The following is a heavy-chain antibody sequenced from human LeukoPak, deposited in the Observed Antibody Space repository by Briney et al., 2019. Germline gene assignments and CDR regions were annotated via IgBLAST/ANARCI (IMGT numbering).Heavy chain of an antibody. D-gene: IGHD1-1*01. CDR2: ISGSGGST. Sequence: GGSLRLSCAASGFTFSSYAMSWVRQAPGKGLEWVSAISGSGGSTYYADTVKGRFTISRDNSKNTLYLQMNSLRAEDTAVYYCARPPTRSCWYFDLWGRGTLVTVSS. V-gene: IGHV3-23*01. CDR1: GFTFSSYA. CDR3: ARPPTRSCWYFDL. J-gene: IGHJ2*01.